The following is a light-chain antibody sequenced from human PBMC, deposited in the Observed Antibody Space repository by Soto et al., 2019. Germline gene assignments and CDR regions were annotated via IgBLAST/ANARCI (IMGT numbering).Light chain of an antibody. Sequence: QTVVTQEPSFSVSPGGTVTLTCGLSSDSVSTSYYPSWYQQTPGQAPRTLIYSTNTRSSGVPDRFSGSILGNKAALTITRAQADDESDYYCVLYMGSGISVFGGGTKVTVL. CDR3: VLYMGSGISV. CDR1: SDSVSTSYY. V-gene: IGLV8-61*01. CDR2: STN. J-gene: IGLJ2*01.